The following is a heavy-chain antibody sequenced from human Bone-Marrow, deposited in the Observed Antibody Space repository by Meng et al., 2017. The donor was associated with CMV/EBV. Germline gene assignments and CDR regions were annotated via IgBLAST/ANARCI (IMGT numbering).Heavy chain of an antibody. J-gene: IGHJ1*01. CDR1: GCTFSSYT. CDR3: ARVWAPGSSSSWPSEYFQH. V-gene: IGHV1-69*02. CDR2: IIPILGIA. Sequence: SVKVSCKASGCTFSSYTISWVRQAPGQGLEWMGRIIPILGIANYAQKFQGRVTITADKSTSTAYLELSSLRSEDTAGYYCARVWAPGSSSSWPSEYFQHWGQGTLVTVSS. D-gene: IGHD6-6*01.